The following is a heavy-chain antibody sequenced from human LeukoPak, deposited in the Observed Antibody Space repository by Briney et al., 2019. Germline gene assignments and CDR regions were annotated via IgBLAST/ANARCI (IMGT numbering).Heavy chain of an antibody. J-gene: IGHJ4*02. CDR2: IRGKANSYAT. CDR3: STSGDTSMVMGY. V-gene: IGHV3-73*01. D-gene: IGHD5-18*01. Sequence: GGSLRLSCAACGFTFSGSAMHCVRQASGKGLECVGRIRGKANSYATAFAASVKGRFTMSRDDSDNTAYGQMNSLKTEDTAVYYCSTSGDTSMVMGYWGQGTLVTVSS. CDR1: GFTFSGSA.